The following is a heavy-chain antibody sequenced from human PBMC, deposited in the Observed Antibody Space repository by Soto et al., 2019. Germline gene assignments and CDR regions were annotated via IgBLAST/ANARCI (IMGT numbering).Heavy chain of an antibody. CDR3: AKDLSWGQCDY. J-gene: IGHJ4*02. Sequence: GGSLSLSCAASGFPFSSYWMHWVRQDAGKGLLWVSSIKTDGTVTQYADSVKGRFTVSRDNAKNTLYLQMNSLRAEDTAVYYCAKDLSWGQCDYWGQGALVTVSS. V-gene: IGHV3-74*03. CDR2: IKTDGTVT. CDR1: GFPFSSYW. D-gene: IGHD3-16*01.